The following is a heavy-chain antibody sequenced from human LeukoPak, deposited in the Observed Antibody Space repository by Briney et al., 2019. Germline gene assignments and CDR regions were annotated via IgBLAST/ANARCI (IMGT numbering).Heavy chain of an antibody. Sequence: ASVKVSCKASGYTFTSYGISWVRQAPGQGLEWMGWISAYNGNTNYAQKLQGRVTMTTDTSTSTAYMELRSLRSDDTAVYYCAREVYYYDSSGYFPSDYWGQGTLVTVSS. J-gene: IGHJ4*02. CDR1: GYTFTSYG. CDR3: AREVYYYDSSGYFPSDY. CDR2: ISAYNGNT. V-gene: IGHV1-18*01. D-gene: IGHD3-22*01.